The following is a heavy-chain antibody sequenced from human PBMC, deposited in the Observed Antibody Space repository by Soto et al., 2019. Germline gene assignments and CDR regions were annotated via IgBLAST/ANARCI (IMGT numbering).Heavy chain of an antibody. V-gene: IGHV3-21*01. Sequence: EVQLVESGGGLVKPGGSLRLSCAASGFTFSSYSMNWVRQAPGKGLEWVSSISSSSSYIYYADSVKGRFTISRDNAKNSMYLQMISLRAEDTAVYYCARDHCGGDCDTYTDGVYYYGMDVWGQGTTVTVSS. CDR3: ARDHCGGDCDTYTDGVYYYGMDV. D-gene: IGHD2-21*01. CDR2: ISSSSSYI. J-gene: IGHJ6*02. CDR1: GFTFSSYS.